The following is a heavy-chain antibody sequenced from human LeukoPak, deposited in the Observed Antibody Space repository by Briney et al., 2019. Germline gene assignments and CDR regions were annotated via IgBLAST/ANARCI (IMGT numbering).Heavy chain of an antibody. CDR2: ISSSSSYI. CDR1: GFTFSSYS. J-gene: IGHJ3*02. D-gene: IGHD4-23*01. CDR3: AKADGFGGNPGPSFDN. Sequence: GGSLRLSCAASGFTFSSYSMNWVRQAPGKGLEWVSSISSSSSYIYYADSVKGRFTISRDNAKNSLYLQMNSLRAEDTAVYYCAKADGFGGNPGPSFDNWGQGTKGTGPS. V-gene: IGHV3-21*01.